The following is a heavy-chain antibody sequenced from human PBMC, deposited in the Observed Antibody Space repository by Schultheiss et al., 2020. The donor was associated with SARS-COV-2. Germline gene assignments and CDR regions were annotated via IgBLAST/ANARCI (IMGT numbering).Heavy chain of an antibody. CDR2: IKSKTDGGTT. CDR1: GFTFDDYA. D-gene: IGHD3-9*01. V-gene: IGHV3-15*01. J-gene: IGHJ4*02. CDR3: TTAYYDILTGFDY. Sequence: GGSLRLSCAASGFTFDDYAMHWVRQAPGKGLEWVGRIKSKTDGGTTDYAAPVKGRFTISRDDSKNTLYLQMNSLKTEDTAVYYCTTAYYDILTGFDYWGQGTLVTVSS.